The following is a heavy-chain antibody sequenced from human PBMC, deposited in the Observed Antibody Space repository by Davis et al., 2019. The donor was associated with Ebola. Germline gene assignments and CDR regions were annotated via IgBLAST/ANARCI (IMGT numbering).Heavy chain of an antibody. D-gene: IGHD2-2*02. J-gene: IGHJ6*02. V-gene: IGHV1-2*04. CDR3: VRWGVVPAAIGMDV. CDR1: GYTFTSYG. CDR2: INPNSGGT. Sequence: AASVKVSCKASGYTFTSYGISWVRQAPGQGLEWMGWINPNSGGTNYAQKFQGWVTMTRDTSTSTVYMELSSLRSEDTAVYYCVRWGVVPAAIGMDVWGQGTTVTVSS.